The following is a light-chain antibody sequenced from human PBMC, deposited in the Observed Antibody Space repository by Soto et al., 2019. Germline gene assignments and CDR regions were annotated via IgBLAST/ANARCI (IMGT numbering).Light chain of an antibody. CDR1: QSISSY. CDR2: AAS. Sequence: DIQMTQSPSSLSASVGDRVTITCRASQSISSYLNWYHQKPGKAPKLLIYAASSLQSGVPSRFSGSGSGTEFTLTISSLQPDDFATYYCQQYNSLITFGQGTRLEIK. CDR3: QQYNSLIT. J-gene: IGKJ5*01. V-gene: IGKV1-39*01.